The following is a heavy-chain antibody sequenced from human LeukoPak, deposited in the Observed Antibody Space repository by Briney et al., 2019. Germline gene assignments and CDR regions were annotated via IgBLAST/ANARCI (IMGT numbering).Heavy chain of an antibody. Sequence: GGSLRLSCAASRFIFSNHWMTWVRQAPGKGLEWVAVISYDGSNKYYADSVKGRFTISRDNSKNTLYLQMNSLRAEDTAVYYCARERGPKIAAAGTCYFDYWGQGTLVTVSS. V-gene: IGHV3-30-3*01. CDR2: ISYDGSNK. J-gene: IGHJ4*02. CDR1: RFIFSNHW. D-gene: IGHD6-13*01. CDR3: ARERGPKIAAAGTCYFDY.